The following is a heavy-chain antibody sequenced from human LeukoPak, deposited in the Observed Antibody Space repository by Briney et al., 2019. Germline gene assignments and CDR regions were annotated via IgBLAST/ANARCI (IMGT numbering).Heavy chain of an antibody. V-gene: IGHV4-39*01. CDR1: GGSIGSSNYY. J-gene: IGHJ4*02. CDR3: ARTSGRGTIDPGTSGYITF. D-gene: IGHD3-22*01. CDR2: IYYSGST. Sequence: PSETLSLTCSVSGGSIGSSNYYWDWIRQPPGQGLEWIGSIYYSGSTYYNPSLKSRVTVSVDTSKNQFSLKMSSVTAADTAVYYCARTSGRGTIDPGTSGYITFWGQGSLVTVSS.